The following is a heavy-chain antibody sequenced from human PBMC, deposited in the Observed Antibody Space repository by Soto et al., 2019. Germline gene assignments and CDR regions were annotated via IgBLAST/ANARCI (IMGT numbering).Heavy chain of an antibody. D-gene: IGHD4-4*01. CDR2: IIPILGIA. J-gene: IGHJ3*02. CDR3: ARDKNYMVIGNDYSQGFDT. V-gene: IGHV1-69*04. Sequence: SVKVSCKASGGTFSSYTISWVRQAPGQGHEWMGRIIPILGIANYAQKFQGRVTITADKSTSTAYMELSSLSSEDTAVYYCARDKNYMVIGNDYSQGFDTWGQGTMVTVS. CDR1: GGTFSSYT.